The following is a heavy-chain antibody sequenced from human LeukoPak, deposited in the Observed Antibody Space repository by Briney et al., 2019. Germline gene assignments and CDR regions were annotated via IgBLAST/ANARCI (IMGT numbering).Heavy chain of an antibody. CDR1: GFTFSSYA. V-gene: IGHV3-23*01. CDR3: ATYAGIAAAGTLNFDY. J-gene: IGHJ4*02. D-gene: IGHD6-13*01. Sequence: GGSLRLSCAASGFTFSSYAMSWVRQAPGKGLEWVSAISGSGGSTYYADSVKGRFTISRDNSKNTLYLQVNSLRAEDTAVYYCATYAGIAAAGTLNFDYWGQGTLVTVSS. CDR2: ISGSGGST.